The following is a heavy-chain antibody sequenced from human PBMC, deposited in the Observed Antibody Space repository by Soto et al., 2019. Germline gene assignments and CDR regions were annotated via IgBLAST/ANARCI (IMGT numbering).Heavy chain of an antibody. J-gene: IGHJ6*02. D-gene: IGHD3-3*01. CDR1: GFTFSSYA. CDR2: ISGSGGST. Sequence: GGSLRLSCAASGFTFSSYAMSWVRQAPGKGLEWVSAISGSGGSTYYADSVKGRFTISRDNSKNTLYLQMNSLRAEDTAVYYCAKECAGFGYYCYGLDVWGQGTTVTVSS. CDR3: AKECAGFGYYCYGLDV. V-gene: IGHV3-23*01.